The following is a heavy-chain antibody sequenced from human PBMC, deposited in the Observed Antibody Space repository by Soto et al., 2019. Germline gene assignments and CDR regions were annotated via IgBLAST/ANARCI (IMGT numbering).Heavy chain of an antibody. J-gene: IGHJ6*02. Sequence: SVKVSCKASGGTFSSYAISWVRQAPGQGLEWMGGIIPIFGTANYAQKFQGRVTITADESTSTAYMELSSLRSEDTAVYYCGRVGLITIFGVVIMHGMDVWGQGTTVTVSS. CDR1: GGTFSSYA. CDR2: IIPIFGTA. CDR3: GRVGLITIFGVVIMHGMDV. D-gene: IGHD3-3*01. V-gene: IGHV1-69*13.